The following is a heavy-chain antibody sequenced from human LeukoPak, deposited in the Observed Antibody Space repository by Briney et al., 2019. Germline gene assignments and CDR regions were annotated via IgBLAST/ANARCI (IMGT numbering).Heavy chain of an antibody. Sequence: ASVKVSCKASGGTFSSYAISWVRQAPGQGLEWMGRIIPILGIANYAQKFQGRATITADKSTSTAYMELSSLRSEDTAVYYCASQGYCSGGSCYSTNFDYWGQGTLVTVSS. CDR3: ASQGYCSGGSCYSTNFDY. D-gene: IGHD2-15*01. J-gene: IGHJ4*02. V-gene: IGHV1-69*04. CDR2: IIPILGIA. CDR1: GGTFSSYA.